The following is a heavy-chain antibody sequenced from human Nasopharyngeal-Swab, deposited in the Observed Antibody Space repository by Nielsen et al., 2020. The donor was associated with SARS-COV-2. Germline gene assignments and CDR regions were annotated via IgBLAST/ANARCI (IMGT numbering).Heavy chain of an antibody. CDR3: ARDLGIAAAD. J-gene: IGHJ4*02. V-gene: IGHV1-46*01. D-gene: IGHD6-13*01. CDR2: INPSGGST. CDR1: GYTFTNHF. Sequence: ASVKVSCKASGYTFTNHFMHWVRQAPGQGLEWMGMINPSGGSTGYAQNFQGRVTVTRDTSTSTVYMELSSLRSEDTAVYYCARDLGIAAADWGQGTLVTVSS.